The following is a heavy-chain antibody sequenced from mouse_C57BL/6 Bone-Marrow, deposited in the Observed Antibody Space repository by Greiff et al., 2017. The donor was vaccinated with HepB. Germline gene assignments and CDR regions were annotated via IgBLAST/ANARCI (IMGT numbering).Heavy chain of an antibody. Sequence: DVQLQESGGGLVKPGGSLKLSCAASGFTFSDYGMHWVRQAPEKGLEWVAYISSGSSTIYYADTVKGRFTISRDNAKNTLFLQMTSLRSEDTAMYYCARPIYYYGSSYAYWGQGTLVTVSA. D-gene: IGHD1-1*01. V-gene: IGHV5-17*01. J-gene: IGHJ3*01. CDR1: GFTFSDYG. CDR2: ISSGSSTI. CDR3: ARPIYYYGSSYAY.